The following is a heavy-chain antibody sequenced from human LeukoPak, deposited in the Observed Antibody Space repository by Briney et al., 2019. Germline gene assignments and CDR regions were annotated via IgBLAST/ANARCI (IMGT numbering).Heavy chain of an antibody. V-gene: IGHV1-18*01. Sequence: ASVKVSCKASGYTFTSYGISWVRQAPGQGLEWMGWISAYNGNTNYAQKLQGRVTMTTDTSTSTAYMELSSLRSEDTAVYYCARGEVLLWFGELGVFDYWGQGTLVTVSS. D-gene: IGHD3-10*01. CDR1: GYTFTSYG. CDR3: ARGEVLLWFGELGVFDY. J-gene: IGHJ4*02. CDR2: ISAYNGNT.